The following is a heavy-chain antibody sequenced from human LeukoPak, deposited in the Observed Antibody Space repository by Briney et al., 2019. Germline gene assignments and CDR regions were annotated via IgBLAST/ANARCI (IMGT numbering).Heavy chain of an antibody. CDR2: IKRKTDGGTT. Sequence: GGSLRLSCAASGFTFSNAWMSWVRQAPGKGLEWVGRIKRKTDGGTTDYAAPVKGRFTISRDDSKNTLYLQMNSLKTEDTAVYYCTARYCRSTSCYGEYFQRWGQGTLVSVSS. CDR3: TARYCRSTSCYGEYFQR. D-gene: IGHD2-2*01. CDR1: GFTFSNAW. J-gene: IGHJ1*01. V-gene: IGHV3-15*01.